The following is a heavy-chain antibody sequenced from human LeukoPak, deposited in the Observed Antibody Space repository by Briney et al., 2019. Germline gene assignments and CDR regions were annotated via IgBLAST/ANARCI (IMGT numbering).Heavy chain of an antibody. D-gene: IGHD3-3*01. Sequence: PSETLSLTCAVYGGSFSGYYWSCIRQPPGKGLEWLGEINHSGGANYKPSLKSRVTISADASKNQFSLKVRSVTAADTAVYYCAGKVRVDDSYYVDVWDKGTTVTVSS. CDR3: AGKVRVDDSYYVDV. CDR2: INHSGGA. CDR1: GGSFSGYY. V-gene: IGHV4-34*01. J-gene: IGHJ6*03.